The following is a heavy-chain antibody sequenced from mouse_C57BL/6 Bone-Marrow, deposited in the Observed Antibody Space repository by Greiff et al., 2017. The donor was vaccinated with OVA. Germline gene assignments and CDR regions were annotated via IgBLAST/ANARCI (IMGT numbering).Heavy chain of an antibody. CDR3: ARHDATVVATRYAMDY. Sequence: DVQLPESGGDLVKPGGSLKLSCAASGFTFSSYGMSWVRQTPDKRLEWVATISSGGSYTYYPASVKGRFTISRDNAKNTLYLQMSSLKSEDTAMYYCARHDATVVATRYAMDYWGQGTSVTVSS. CDR1: GFTFSSYG. J-gene: IGHJ4*01. CDR2: ISSGGSYT. V-gene: IGHV5-6*01. D-gene: IGHD1-1*01.